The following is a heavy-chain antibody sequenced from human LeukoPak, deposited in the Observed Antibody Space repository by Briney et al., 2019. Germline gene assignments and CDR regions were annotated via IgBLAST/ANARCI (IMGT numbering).Heavy chain of an antibody. CDR1: GYTFTGYY. V-gene: IGHV1-2*02. D-gene: IGHD6-6*01. Sequence: ASVKVSCKASGYTFTGYYMHWVRQAPGQGLEWMGWINPNSGGTNYARKFQGRVTMTRDTSISTAYMELSRLRSDDTAVYYCAREAGIAARGGNAFDIWGQGTMVTVSS. CDR3: AREAGIAARGGNAFDI. CDR2: INPNSGGT. J-gene: IGHJ3*02.